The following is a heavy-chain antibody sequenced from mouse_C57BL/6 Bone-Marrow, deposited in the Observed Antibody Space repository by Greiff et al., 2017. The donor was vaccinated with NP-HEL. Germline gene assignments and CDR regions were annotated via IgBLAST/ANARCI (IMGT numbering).Heavy chain of an antibody. J-gene: IGHJ2*01. CDR3: AREGYGSHFDY. V-gene: IGHV1-69*01. Sequence: QVQLQQPGAELVMPGASVKLSCKASGYTFTSYWMHWVKQRPGQGLEWIGEIDPSDSYTKYNQKFKGKSTLTVDKSSSSAYMQLSSLTSEDSAVYYCAREGYGSHFDYWGQGTTLTVSS. D-gene: IGHD1-1*01. CDR1: GYTFTSYW. CDR2: IDPSDSYT.